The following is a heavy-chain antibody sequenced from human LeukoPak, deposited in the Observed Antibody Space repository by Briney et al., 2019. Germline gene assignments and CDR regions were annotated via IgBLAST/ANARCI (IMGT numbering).Heavy chain of an antibody. CDR3: ARVFASVWFNGYYYGMDV. Sequence: GGSLRLSCAASGFTFSSYWMSWVRQAPGKGLEWVANIKQDGSEKYYVDSVKGRFTISRDNAKNSLYLQMNSLRAEDTAVYYCARVFASVWFNGYYYGMDVWGQGTTVTASS. J-gene: IGHJ6*02. CDR2: IKQDGSEK. V-gene: IGHV3-7*01. CDR1: GFTFSSYW. D-gene: IGHD2-21*01.